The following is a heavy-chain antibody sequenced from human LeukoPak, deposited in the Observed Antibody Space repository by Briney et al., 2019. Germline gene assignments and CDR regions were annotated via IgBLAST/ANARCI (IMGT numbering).Heavy chain of an antibody. J-gene: IGHJ4*02. V-gene: IGHV3-30*07. D-gene: IGHD3-3*01. CDR2: ISYDGSNK. Sequence: SCKASGGTFSSYAISWVRQAPGKGLEWVAVISYDGSNKYYADSVKGRFTISRDNSKNTLYLQMNSLRAEETAVYYCAKERFLEWFLPGDWGQGTLVTVSS. CDR3: AKERFLEWFLPGD. CDR1: GGTFSSYA.